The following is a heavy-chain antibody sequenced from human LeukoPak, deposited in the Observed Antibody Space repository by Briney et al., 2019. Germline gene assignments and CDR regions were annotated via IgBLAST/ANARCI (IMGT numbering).Heavy chain of an antibody. Sequence: GGSLRLSCAASGFTFDDYGVSWVRQAPGKRLEWVSGINWNGGSTGYADSVKGRFTISRDNAKNSLYLQMNSLRAEDTALYYCARVGGFGELTYYFDYWGQGTLVTVSS. J-gene: IGHJ4*02. CDR2: INWNGGST. CDR3: ARVGGFGELTYYFDY. V-gene: IGHV3-20*04. D-gene: IGHD3-10*01. CDR1: GFTFDDYG.